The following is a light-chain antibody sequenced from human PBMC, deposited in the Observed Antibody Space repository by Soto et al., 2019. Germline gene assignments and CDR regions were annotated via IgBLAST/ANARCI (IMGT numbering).Light chain of an antibody. Sequence: DIVMTQSPDSLAVSLGERATINCRSNQSVLYSSNNKNYLAWYQQKPGQPPKLLIYWASTRESGVPDRFSGSGSGTDFTLTISSLQAEDVAVYFCQQYYNVPRTFGQGTKVEIK. CDR2: WAS. V-gene: IGKV4-1*01. CDR1: QSVLYSSNNKNY. CDR3: QQYYNVPRT. J-gene: IGKJ1*01.